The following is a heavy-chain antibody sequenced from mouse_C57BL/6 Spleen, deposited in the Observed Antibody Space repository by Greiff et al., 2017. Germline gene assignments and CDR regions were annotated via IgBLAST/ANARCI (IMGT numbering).Heavy chain of an antibody. D-gene: IGHD1-1*01. CDR3: ARKRTTVVAPYWYFDV. CDR1: GYTFTSYW. CDR2: IDPSDSYT. Sequence: QVQLQQPGAELVMPGASVKLSCKASGYTFTSYWMHWVKQRPGQGLEWIGEIDPSDSYTNYNQKFKGKSTLTVDKSSSTAYMQLSSLTSEDSAVYYCARKRTTVVAPYWYFDVWGTGTTVTVSS. J-gene: IGHJ1*03. V-gene: IGHV1-69*01.